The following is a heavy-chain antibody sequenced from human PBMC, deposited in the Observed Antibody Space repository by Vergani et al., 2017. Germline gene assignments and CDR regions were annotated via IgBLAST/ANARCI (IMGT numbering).Heavy chain of an antibody. D-gene: IGHD1-1*01. Sequence: QVQLQESGPVLVKPSQTLSLTCTVSGGSISRGGYYWSWIRQHPGKGLEWIGYTYYSGSTYYNPSLKSRVTISVDTSKNQFSLKLSSVTAADTAVYYCAGEDLQLEPYVMDVWGKGTTVTVSS. CDR1: GGSISRGGYY. J-gene: IGHJ6*03. CDR2: TYYSGST. V-gene: IGHV4-31*03. CDR3: AGEDLQLEPYVMDV.